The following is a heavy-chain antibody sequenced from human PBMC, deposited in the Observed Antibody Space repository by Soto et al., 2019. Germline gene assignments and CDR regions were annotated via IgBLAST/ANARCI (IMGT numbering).Heavy chain of an antibody. CDR1: GGSLSDYF. V-gene: IGHV4-34*01. Sequence: SETLSLTCVVSGGSLSDYFWSWIRQPPGMALEWIGEINHLGSINYNPSLKSRVTMSVDTSKNQFSLTLNSVTAADTATYYCARGGISHWAYFYYMDVRDRGTTVTVS. CDR3: ARGGISHWAYFYYMDV. J-gene: IGHJ6*03. CDR2: INHLGSI. D-gene: IGHD2-21*01.